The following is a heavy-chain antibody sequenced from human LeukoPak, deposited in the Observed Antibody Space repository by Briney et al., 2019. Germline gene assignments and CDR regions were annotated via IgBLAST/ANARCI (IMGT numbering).Heavy chain of an antibody. CDR2: KLYDGTNK. J-gene: IGHJ4*02. D-gene: IGHD2-2*02. CDR3: AKDRGYCSSASCYKPADY. V-gene: IGHV3-30*18. Sequence: GGSLRLSCVASGFTFNNYGMHWVRQAPGKGLEWVAVKLYDGTNKNYADSVKGRFTISRDNSKNTLYLQMNSLRAEGTAVYYCAKDRGYCSSASCYKPADYWGQGTLLTVSS. CDR1: GFTFNNYG.